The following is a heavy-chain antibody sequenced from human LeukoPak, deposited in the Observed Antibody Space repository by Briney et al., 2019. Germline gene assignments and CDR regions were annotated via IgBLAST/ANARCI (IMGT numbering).Heavy chain of an antibody. Sequence: PSETLSLTCTVSGGSMSSYYWSWIRQLAGKGLQCLGRIYTSGSTNYNPSLNSRVTMSVDKSKTQFSLKLSSVTAADTAVYYCARGSTVTTGLMGYFDYWGQGTLVTVSS. CDR3: ARGSTVTTGLMGYFDY. J-gene: IGHJ4*02. D-gene: IGHD4-17*01. CDR2: IYTSGST. V-gene: IGHV4-4*07. CDR1: GGSMSSYY.